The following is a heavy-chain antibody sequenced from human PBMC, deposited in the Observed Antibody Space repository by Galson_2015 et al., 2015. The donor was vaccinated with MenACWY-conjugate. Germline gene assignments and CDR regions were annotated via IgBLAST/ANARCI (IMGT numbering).Heavy chain of an antibody. Sequence: LRLSCAASGFTFSSYWMHWVRQAPGEGRVWVSLINSDGSSTSYADSVKGRFTISRDNAKNTLYLQMNSLRAEDTAVYYCAVYCSSTRCYGASGGYWGQGTLITVSS. CDR2: INSDGSST. CDR1: GFTFSSYW. V-gene: IGHV3-74*01. J-gene: IGHJ4*02. D-gene: IGHD2-2*01. CDR3: AVYCSSTRCYGASGGY.